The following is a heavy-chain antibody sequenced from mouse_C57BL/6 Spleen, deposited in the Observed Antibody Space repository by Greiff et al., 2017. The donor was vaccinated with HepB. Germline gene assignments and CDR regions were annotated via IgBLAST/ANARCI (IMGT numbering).Heavy chain of an antibody. D-gene: IGHD4-1*01. Sequence: EVQLQQSGPELVKPGASVKISCKASGYSFTGYYMNWVKQSPEKSLEWIGEINPSTGGTTYNQKFKAKATLTVDKSSSTAYMQLKSLTSEDSAVYYCARGWDERYFDYWGQGTTLTVSS. V-gene: IGHV1-42*01. J-gene: IGHJ2*01. CDR2: INPSTGGT. CDR1: GYSFTGYY. CDR3: ARGWDERYFDY.